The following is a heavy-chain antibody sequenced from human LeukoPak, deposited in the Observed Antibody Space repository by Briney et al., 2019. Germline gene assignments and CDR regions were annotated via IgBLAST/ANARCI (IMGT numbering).Heavy chain of an antibody. D-gene: IGHD5-18*01. V-gene: IGHV1-58*01. CDR2: IVVGSGNT. J-gene: IGHJ4*02. Sequence: SVKVSCKSSGFTFTSSAVQWVRQARGQRLEWIGWIVVGSGNTNYVQKFQERVTITRDMSTSTAYMELSSLRSEDTAVYYCAADQDTAMVKDECWGQGTLVTVSS. CDR1: GFTFTSSA. CDR3: AADQDTAMVKDEC.